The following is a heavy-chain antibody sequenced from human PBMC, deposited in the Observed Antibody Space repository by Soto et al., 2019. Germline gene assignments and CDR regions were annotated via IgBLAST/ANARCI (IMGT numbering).Heavy chain of an antibody. CDR1: GGAFSVYY. D-gene: IGHD6-19*01. Sequence: SETLTLTCAVSGGAFSVYYWSWIRQPPGKGLEWIGEINHSGSTNYNPSLKSRVTISADTSKNQLSLKLSSVTAADTAVDYCARGFFRSSGSYYYAYGMDGWGQGTPVTVSS. CDR3: ARGFFRSSGSYYYAYGMDG. J-gene: IGHJ6*02. V-gene: IGHV4-34*01. CDR2: INHSGST.